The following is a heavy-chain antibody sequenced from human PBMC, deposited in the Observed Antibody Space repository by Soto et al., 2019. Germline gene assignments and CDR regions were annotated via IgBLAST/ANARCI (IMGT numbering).Heavy chain of an antibody. CDR2: FLASGGNT. J-gene: IGHJ4*02. CDR1: GYSFFSYY. Sequence: ASAKVSCKASGYSFFSYYIHWVRQAPGQGLEWMGRFLASGGNTDYAQRFRGRVSMTRDTSSTNTVSLELTSLTSDDTAVYYCARGGATIFGVIDSWGQGTRVTVSS. D-gene: IGHD3-3*02. V-gene: IGHV1-46*01. CDR3: ARGGATIFGVIDS.